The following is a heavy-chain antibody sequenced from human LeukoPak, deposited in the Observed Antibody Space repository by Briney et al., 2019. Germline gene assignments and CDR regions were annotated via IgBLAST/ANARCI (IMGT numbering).Heavy chain of an antibody. CDR1: GYTFTGYY. CDR2: MNPNSGNT. V-gene: IGHV1-8*02. CDR3: ARGFRLSMVRGVIRAFDI. D-gene: IGHD3-10*01. Sequence: ASVKVSCKASGYTFTGYYMHWVRQATGQGLEWMGWMNPNSGNTGYAQKFQGRVTMTRNTSISTAYMELSSLRSEDTAVYYCARGFRLSMVRGVIRAFDIWGQGTMVTVSS. J-gene: IGHJ3*02.